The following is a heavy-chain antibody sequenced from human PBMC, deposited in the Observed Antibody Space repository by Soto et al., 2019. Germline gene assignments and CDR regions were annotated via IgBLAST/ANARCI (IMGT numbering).Heavy chain of an antibody. Sequence: QVQLVQSGAEVKKPGASVKVSCKASGYTFTSYYMHWVRQAPGQGLEWMGIINPSGGSTSYAQKFQGRVTMTRDTATSTVYMELSSLRSEDTAVYYCARDVSRHDYDFWSGSPLMNYYYGMDVWGQGTTVTVSS. CDR2: INPSGGST. V-gene: IGHV1-46*01. D-gene: IGHD3-3*01. CDR3: ARDVSRHDYDFWSGSPLMNYYYGMDV. CDR1: GYTFTSYY. J-gene: IGHJ6*02.